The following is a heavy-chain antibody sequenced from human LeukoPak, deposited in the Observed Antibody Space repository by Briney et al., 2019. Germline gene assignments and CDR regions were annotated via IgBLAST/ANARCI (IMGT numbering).Heavy chain of an antibody. CDR1: GGSISSYY. CDR3: ARGISPSFDI. D-gene: IGHD2-15*01. J-gene: IGHJ3*02. V-gene: IGHV4-59*07. CDR2: IYCSGTT. Sequence: PSDAVPLTCTVSGGSISSYYWSWIRQPPGKGLEWIGYIYCSGTTNYNPSLKSRVTISVDTSKNQFSLKLSSVAAADTAVYYCARGISPSFDIWGQGKM.